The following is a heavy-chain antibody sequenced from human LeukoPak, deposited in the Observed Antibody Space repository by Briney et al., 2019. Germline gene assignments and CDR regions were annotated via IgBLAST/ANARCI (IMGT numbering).Heavy chain of an antibody. Sequence: PGGSLRLSCAASGFTFSSYGMHWVRQAPGKGLEWVAVIWYDGSNKYYADSVKGRFTISRDNSKNTLYLQMNSLRAEDTAVYYCAKDRLEYCSGGSCYGGSWFDPWGQGTLVTVSS. CDR1: GFTFSSYG. J-gene: IGHJ5*02. CDR3: AKDRLEYCSGGSCYGGSWFDP. V-gene: IGHV3-33*06. D-gene: IGHD2-15*01. CDR2: IWYDGSNK.